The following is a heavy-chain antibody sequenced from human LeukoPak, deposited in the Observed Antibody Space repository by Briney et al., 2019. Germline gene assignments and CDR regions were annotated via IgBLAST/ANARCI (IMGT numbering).Heavy chain of an antibody. J-gene: IGHJ6*04. CDR2: ISSSGSTI. CDR3: AELGITMIGGV. V-gene: IGHV3-48*03. CDR1: GFTFSSYE. D-gene: IGHD3-10*02. Sequence: GGSLILSCATSGFTFSSYEMNWVRQAPGKGLEWVSYISSSGSTIYYADSVKGRFTISRDNAKNSLYLQMNSLRAEDTAVYYCAELGITMIGGVWGKGTTVTISS.